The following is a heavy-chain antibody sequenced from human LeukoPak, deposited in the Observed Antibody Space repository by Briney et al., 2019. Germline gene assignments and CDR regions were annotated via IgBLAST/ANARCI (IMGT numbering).Heavy chain of an antibody. CDR2: INPSGDFR. V-gene: IGHV1-46*01. J-gene: IGHJ5*02. CDR1: GYTFGTHW. CDR3: ARDYSGEWEQLTGWWFDP. Sequence: GASVKVSCKASGYTFGTHWMHWVRQAPGQGLEWMGIINPSGDFRSYAQKFQGRVTVTRDMSTRTVYMELSDLEPEDTAVYYCARDYSGEWEQLTGWWFDPWGQGTPVIVSS. D-gene: IGHD1-26*01.